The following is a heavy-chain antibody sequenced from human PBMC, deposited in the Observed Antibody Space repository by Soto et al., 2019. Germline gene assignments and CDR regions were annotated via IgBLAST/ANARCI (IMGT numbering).Heavy chain of an antibody. CDR1: GGSISSYY. Sequence: KSSETLSLTCTVSGGSISSYYWSWIRQPPGKGLDWIGYIYSSGSTNYNPSLKSRVTISVDTSKNEFSLKLTSVTAADTAVYYCARFSGWYSAFDYWGQGTPVTVPQ. CDR3: ARFSGWYSAFDY. CDR2: IYSSGST. J-gene: IGHJ4*02. D-gene: IGHD6-19*01. V-gene: IGHV4-59*01.